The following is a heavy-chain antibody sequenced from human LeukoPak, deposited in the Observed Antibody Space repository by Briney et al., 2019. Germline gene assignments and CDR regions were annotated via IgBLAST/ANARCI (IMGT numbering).Heavy chain of an antibody. Sequence: ASVKVSCKVSGYTLTELSMHWVRQAPGKGLEWMGGFDPEDGETIYAQKFQGRVTMTEDTSTDTAYMELSSLRSEDTAVYYCAKDGAWLQGSLHTTWGQGTLVTVSS. D-gene: IGHD5-24*01. J-gene: IGHJ5*02. CDR3: AKDGAWLQGSLHTT. V-gene: IGHV1-24*01. CDR2: FDPEDGET. CDR1: GYTLTELS.